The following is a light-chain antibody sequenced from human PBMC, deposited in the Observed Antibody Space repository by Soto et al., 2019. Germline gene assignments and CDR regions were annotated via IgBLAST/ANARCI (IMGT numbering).Light chain of an antibody. CDR2: GVS. J-gene: IGLJ1*01. V-gene: IGLV2-14*01. CDR1: TSDVGDYNY. CDR3: SSYTTSSTNYA. Sequence: QSALTQPASVSGSPGQSITISCTGTTSDVGDYNYVSWYQQYPGKAPKLMIYGVSYRPSGVSNRFSGSKSGNTASLTISGLQAEDEADYYCSSYTTSSTNYAFGSGTKVTVL.